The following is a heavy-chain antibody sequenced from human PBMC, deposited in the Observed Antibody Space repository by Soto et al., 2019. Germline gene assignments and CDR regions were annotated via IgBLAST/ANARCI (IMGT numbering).Heavy chain of an antibody. D-gene: IGHD5-12*01. Sequence: GVSLRLSCSTSGFTVSSNYMSWVRQAPGKGLEWVSVIYSGGSTYYADSVKGRFTISRDNSKNTLYLQMNSLRAEDTAVYYCARDGWWLHYYGMEVWGQGNTVTVSS. CDR1: GFTVSSNY. CDR2: IYSGGST. J-gene: IGHJ6*02. CDR3: ARDGWWLHYYGMEV. V-gene: IGHV3-53*01.